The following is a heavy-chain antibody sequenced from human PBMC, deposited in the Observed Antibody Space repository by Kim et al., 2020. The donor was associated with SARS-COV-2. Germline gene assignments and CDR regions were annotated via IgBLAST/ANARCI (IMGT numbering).Heavy chain of an antibody. D-gene: IGHD3-3*01. Sequence: SLNSRVTRSVDTSKNHFSLKLSSVTAADTAVYYCARGRITIFGVVTEFDYWGQGTLVTVSS. V-gene: IGHV4-31*02. J-gene: IGHJ4*02. CDR3: ARGRITIFGVVTEFDY.